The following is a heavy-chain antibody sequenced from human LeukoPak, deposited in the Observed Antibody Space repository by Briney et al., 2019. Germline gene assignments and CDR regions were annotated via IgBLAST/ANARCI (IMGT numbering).Heavy chain of an antibody. CDR2: ISSNGGST. CDR1: GFTFSSYA. CDR3: AKIAAAGTTMYYFDY. J-gene: IGHJ4*02. V-gene: IGHV3-64*01. Sequence: GGTLRLSCAASGFTFSSYAMHWVRQAPGKGLEYVSAISSNGGSTYYANSVKGRFTISRDNSKNTLYLQMGSLRAEDMAVYYCAKIAAAGTTMYYFDYWGQGTLVTVSS. D-gene: IGHD6-13*01.